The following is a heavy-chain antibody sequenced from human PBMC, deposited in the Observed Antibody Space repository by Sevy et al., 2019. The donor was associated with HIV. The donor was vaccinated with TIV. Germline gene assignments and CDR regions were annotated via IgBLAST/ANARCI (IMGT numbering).Heavy chain of an antibody. J-gene: IGHJ4*02. Sequence: GGSLRLSCAASGFTFSSYSMNWVRQAPGKGLEWVSSISSSSSYIYYADSVKGRFTISRDNAKNSLYLQMNSLRAEDTAVYYCARGSSTVPGGLFDYWGQGTLVTVSS. CDR2: ISSSSSYI. V-gene: IGHV3-21*01. CDR1: GFTFSSYS. CDR3: ARGSSTVPGGLFDY. D-gene: IGHD4-17*01.